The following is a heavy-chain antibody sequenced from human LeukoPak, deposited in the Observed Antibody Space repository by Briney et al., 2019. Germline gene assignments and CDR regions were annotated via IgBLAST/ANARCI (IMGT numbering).Heavy chain of an antibody. CDR3: ARDWGYYSDS. J-gene: IGHJ4*02. Sequence: PGGSLRLSCAASGFTFSSYGMHWVRQAPGKGLEWVSSLSGGGHSTDYADSVKGRFTISRDNSKNTLYLQVHSLRAEDSAVYYCARDWGYYSDSWDQGTLVTVSS. V-gene: IGHV3-23*01. CDR1: GFTFSSYG. CDR2: LSGGGHST. D-gene: IGHD3-22*01.